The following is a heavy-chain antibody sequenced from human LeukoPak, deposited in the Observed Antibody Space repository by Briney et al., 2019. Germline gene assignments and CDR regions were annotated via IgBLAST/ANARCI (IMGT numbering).Heavy chain of an antibody. V-gene: IGHV4-38-2*02. Sequence: SETLSLTCTVSGYSISSGYYWGWIRQPPGKGLEWIGSIYHSGSTYYNPSLKSRVTISVDTSKNQFSLKLTSVTAADTAIYYCAREYSSGSYYNYFFYGFDVWGQGTTVTVSS. CDR2: IYHSGST. J-gene: IGHJ6*02. CDR1: GYSISSGYY. D-gene: IGHD3-10*01. CDR3: AREYSSGSYYNYFFYGFDV.